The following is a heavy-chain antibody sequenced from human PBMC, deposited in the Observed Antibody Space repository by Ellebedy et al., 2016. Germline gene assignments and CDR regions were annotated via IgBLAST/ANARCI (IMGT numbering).Heavy chain of an antibody. V-gene: IGHV3-23*01. CDR3: MRGGPIDY. Sequence: GESLKISCAASGLTLSRFAMSWVRQAPGRGLERVSGISASGINTFYADSVKGRFTISRDNAKNTLYLQMNGLRDEDTALYYCMRGGPIDYWGQGTLVTVSS. CDR2: ISASGINT. D-gene: IGHD2-15*01. J-gene: IGHJ4*02. CDR1: GLTLSRFA.